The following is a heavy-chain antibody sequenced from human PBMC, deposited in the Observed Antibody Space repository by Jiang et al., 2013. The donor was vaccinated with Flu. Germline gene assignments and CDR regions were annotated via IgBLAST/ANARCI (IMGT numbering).Heavy chain of an antibody. CDR2: IDPSDSYT. CDR3: ARLEDGDGYNLLDY. Sequence: WVRQMPGKGLEWMGRIDPSDSYTNYSPSFQGHVTISADKSISTAYLQWSSLKASDTAMYYCARLEDGDGYNLLDYWGQGTLVTVSS. D-gene: IGHD5-24*01. J-gene: IGHJ4*02. V-gene: IGHV5-10-1*01.